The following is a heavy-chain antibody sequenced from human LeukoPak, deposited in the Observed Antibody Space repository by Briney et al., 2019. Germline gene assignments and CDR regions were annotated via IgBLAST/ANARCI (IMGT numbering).Heavy chain of an antibody. J-gene: IGHJ4*02. CDR3: ARGTMFPYYFDY. V-gene: IGHV3-21*01. Sequence: GGSLRLSCGVSGFTFSSYSMCWVRQAPGKGLEWVSFISSSSSYIYYADSVKGRFTISRDNAKNSLYLQMNSPRAEDTAVYYCARGTMFPYYFDYWGQGTPVTVSS. D-gene: IGHD3-10*02. CDR2: ISSSSSYI. CDR1: GFTFSSYS.